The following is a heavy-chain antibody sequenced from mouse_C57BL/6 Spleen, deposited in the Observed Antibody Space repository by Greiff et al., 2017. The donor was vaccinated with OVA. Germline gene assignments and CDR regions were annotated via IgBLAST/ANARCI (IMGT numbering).Heavy chain of an antibody. CDR2: IDPSDSYT. Sequence: QVQLKQSGAELVKPGASVKLSCKASGYTFTSYWMQWVKQRPGQGLEWIGEIDPSDSYTNYNQKFKGKATLTVDTSSSTAYMQLSSLTSEDSAVYYCARRLGRHYFDYWGQGTTLTVSS. D-gene: IGHD4-1*01. CDR3: ARRLGRHYFDY. CDR1: GYTFTSYW. V-gene: IGHV1-50*01. J-gene: IGHJ2*01.